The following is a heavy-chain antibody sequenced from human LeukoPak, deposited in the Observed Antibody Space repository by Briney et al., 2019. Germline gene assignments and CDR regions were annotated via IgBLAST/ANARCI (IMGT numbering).Heavy chain of an antibody. J-gene: IGHJ5*02. CDR3: ARGPRPGSPTNWFDP. Sequence: GASVKVSCKVSGYTLTELSMHWVRQAPGQGLEWMGRINPNSGDTNYAQKFQGWVTMTRDTSITTAYMELTRLTSDDTAVYYCARGPRPGSPTNWFDPWGQGTLVTVSS. V-gene: IGHV1-2*04. CDR2: INPNSGDT. CDR1: GYTLTELS. D-gene: IGHD2-2*01.